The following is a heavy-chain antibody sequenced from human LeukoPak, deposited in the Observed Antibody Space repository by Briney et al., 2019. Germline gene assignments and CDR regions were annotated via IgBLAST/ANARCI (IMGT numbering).Heavy chain of an antibody. Sequence: PGGSLRLSCAASGFPFSIYDMHWARQAPGKGLEWVSTIGTAGGTYYPGSVTSRFTISRENANHSLSLQMNNLRAGGTPVFFCARAEVDVCGEGTTVTVSS. CDR1: GFPFSIYD. CDR3: ARAEVDV. CDR2: IGTAGGT. V-gene: IGHV3-13*01. J-gene: IGHJ6*01.